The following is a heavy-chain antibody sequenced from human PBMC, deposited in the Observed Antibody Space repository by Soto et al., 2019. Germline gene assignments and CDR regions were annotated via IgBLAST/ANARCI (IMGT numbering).Heavy chain of an antibody. J-gene: IGHJ6*03. CDR2: IDWDDDK. Sequence: SGPTLVNPTQTLTLTCTFSGFSLSTSGMCVSWIRQPPGKALEWLARIDWDDDKYYSTSLKTRLTISKDTSKNQVVLTMTNMDPVDTATYYCARILAGKFSYYYYMDVRGKGTTVTVSS. D-gene: IGHD6-13*01. CDR3: ARILAGKFSYYYYMDV. V-gene: IGHV2-70*11. CDR1: GFSLSTSGMC.